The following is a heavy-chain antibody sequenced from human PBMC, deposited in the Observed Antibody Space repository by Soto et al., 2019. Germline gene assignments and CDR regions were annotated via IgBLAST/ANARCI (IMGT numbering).Heavy chain of an antibody. CDR2: IKSKTDGGTT. D-gene: IGHD3-10*01. V-gene: IGHV3-15*01. CDR3: TTVPENVSGRYYSQFYN. CDR1: GFTFSNAW. Sequence: GGSLRLSCAASGFTFSNAWMSWVRQAPGKGLEWVGRIKSKTDGGTTDYAAPVKGRFTISRDDSKNTLYLQMNSLKTEDTAVYYCTTVPENVSGRYYSQFYNCGQGTLVTVSS. J-gene: IGHJ4*02.